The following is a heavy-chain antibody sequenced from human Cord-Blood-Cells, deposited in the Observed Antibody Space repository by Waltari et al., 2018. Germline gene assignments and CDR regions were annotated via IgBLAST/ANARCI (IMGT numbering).Heavy chain of an antibody. V-gene: IGHV4-34*01. CDR2: INHSGST. CDR1: GGSFSGYY. D-gene: IGHD5-18*01. J-gene: IGHJ6*02. CDR3: ARLFLDTAMVTDYYYGMDV. Sequence: QVQLQQWGAGLLKPSETLSLTCAVYGGSFSGYYWSWIRQPPGKGLEWIGEINHSGSTNYNPALKDRVTISVDTSKNQFSLTLSSVTAADTAVFYCARLFLDTAMVTDYYYGMDVWGQGTTVTVSS.